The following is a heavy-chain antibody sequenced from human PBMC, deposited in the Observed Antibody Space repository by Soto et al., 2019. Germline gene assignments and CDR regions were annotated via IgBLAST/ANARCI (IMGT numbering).Heavy chain of an antibody. D-gene: IGHD1-1*01. CDR2: INAGNSNT. CDR1: GYTFTSYA. CDR3: ARGMYTIDY. V-gene: IGHV1-3*01. J-gene: IGHJ4*02. Sequence: GASVKVSCKASGYTFTSYAMHWVRQAPGQRLEWMGWINAGNSNTKYSQKFQGRVTITRDTSASTAYMELSSLRSEDTAVYYCARGMYTIDYWGQGTLVTAPQ.